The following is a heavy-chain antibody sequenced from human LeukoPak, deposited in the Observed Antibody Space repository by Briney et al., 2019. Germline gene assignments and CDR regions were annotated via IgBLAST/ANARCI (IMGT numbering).Heavy chain of an antibody. V-gene: IGHV4-59*12. J-gene: IGHJ4*02. CDR2: IYYTGST. D-gene: IGHD5-18*01. Sequence: SETLSLTCTVSGGSISSFYWSWIRQPPGKGREWVGYIYYTGSTNYNPSLKSRVTISVDTSKNQVSLKLSSVTAADTAVYYCAKDLGYSYGPIDYWGQGNLVTVSS. CDR1: GGSISSFY. CDR3: AKDLGYSYGPIDY.